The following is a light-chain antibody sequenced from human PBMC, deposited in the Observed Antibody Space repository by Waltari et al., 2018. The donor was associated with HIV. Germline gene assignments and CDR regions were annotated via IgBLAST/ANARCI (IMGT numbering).Light chain of an antibody. CDR1: DTDHYD. J-gene: IGLJ2*01. V-gene: IGLV2-14*01. CDR3: TSYISSAIPV. Sequence: QSALPQPASVSASPGQSITISCTGTDTDHYDVSWYQHRPGDAPKVILFEVVNRPSGVSNRFTGSRSGNTASLTISGLLAEDEADYFCTSYISSAIPVFGGGTKVTVL. CDR2: EVV.